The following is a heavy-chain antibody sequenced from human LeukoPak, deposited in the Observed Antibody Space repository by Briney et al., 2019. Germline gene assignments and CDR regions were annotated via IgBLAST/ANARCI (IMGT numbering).Heavy chain of an antibody. CDR3: ARGAGYSSGWSAVTPYFDY. D-gene: IGHD6-19*01. CDR1: GGSFSGYY. CDR2: INHSGST. J-gene: IGHJ4*02. Sequence: SETLSLTCAVYGGSFSGYYWSWIRQPPGKGLEWIGEINHSGSTNYNPSLKSRVTISVETSKNQFSLKLSSVPAADTAVYYCARGAGYSSGWSAVTPYFDYWGQGTLVTVSS. V-gene: IGHV4-34*01.